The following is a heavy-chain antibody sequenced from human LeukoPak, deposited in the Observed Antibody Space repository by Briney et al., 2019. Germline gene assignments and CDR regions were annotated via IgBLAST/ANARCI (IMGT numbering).Heavy chain of an antibody. J-gene: IGHJ4*02. Sequence: EASVKVSCKASEYTFTGYYIHWVRQAPGQGLEWMGWINPNSGGTNYAQKFQSRVTMTRDTSISTAYMELSRLRSDDTAVYCCARVSSSSWKTPYFDCWDQGTLVTVSS. CDR2: INPNSGGT. D-gene: IGHD6-13*01. CDR1: EYTFTGYY. CDR3: ARVSSSSWKTPYFDC. V-gene: IGHV1-2*02.